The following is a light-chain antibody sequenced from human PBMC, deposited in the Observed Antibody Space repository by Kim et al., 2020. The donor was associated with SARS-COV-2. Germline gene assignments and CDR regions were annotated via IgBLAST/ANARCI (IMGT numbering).Light chain of an antibody. CDR3: KSRDSSHNHLV. Sequence: ALGQTVRVTCKGDSLRSDYASWYQQKPGQAPVLVIYGKNNRPSGIPDRFSGSSSGNTASLTITGAQAENEADYYCKSRDSSHNHLVFGGGTQLTVL. CDR2: GKN. CDR1: SLRSDY. V-gene: IGLV3-19*01. J-gene: IGLJ3*02.